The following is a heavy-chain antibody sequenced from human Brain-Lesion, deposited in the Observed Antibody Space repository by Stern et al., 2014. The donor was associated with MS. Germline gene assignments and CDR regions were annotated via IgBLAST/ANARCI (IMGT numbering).Heavy chain of an antibody. CDR3: ARDITGSSASFDY. CDR2: ISWNSGTI. V-gene: IGHV3-9*01. Sequence: VQLLESGGDLVQPGRSPRLSCAAFGFTFDDYAMHWVRQAQGKGLEWVVGISWNSGTIGYAASVKGRFTTSRDNAYSSLYLQMNSLRPEDTALYYCARDITGSSASFDYWGQGTLVTVSP. CDR1: GFTFDDYA. J-gene: IGHJ4*02. D-gene: IGHD1-14*01.